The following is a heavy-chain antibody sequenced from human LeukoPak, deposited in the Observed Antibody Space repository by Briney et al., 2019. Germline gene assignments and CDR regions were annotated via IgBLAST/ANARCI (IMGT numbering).Heavy chain of an antibody. CDR1: GFDV. V-gene: IGHV3-13*01. Sequence: GGSLRLSCAASGFDVGKGLEWVSSIESPRDIYYAGSVKGRFTISREDAENSVYLQMNNLRVEDTAIYYCAKVRRSVAYDYWGRGTLVTVSS. CDR3: AKVRRSVAYDY. CDR2: IESPRDI. J-gene: IGHJ4*02.